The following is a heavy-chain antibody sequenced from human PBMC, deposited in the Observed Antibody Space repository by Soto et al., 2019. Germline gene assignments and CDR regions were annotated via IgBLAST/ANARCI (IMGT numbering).Heavy chain of an antibody. CDR1: GGSINSGGYY. J-gene: IGHJ4*02. Sequence: QVQLQESGPGLVKPSQTLSLTCTVSGGSINSGGYYWSWIRQQPGKGLEWIGYIYYSGSTYYNPSLKSRVTISLDTSKNQFSLKLSSVTAADTAVYYCARVYCSGGSCYSVDYWGQGTLVTVSS. CDR2: IYYSGST. CDR3: ARVYCSGGSCYSVDY. D-gene: IGHD2-15*01. V-gene: IGHV4-31*03.